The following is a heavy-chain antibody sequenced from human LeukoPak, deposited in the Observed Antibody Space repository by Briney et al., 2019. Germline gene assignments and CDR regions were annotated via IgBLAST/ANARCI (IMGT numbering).Heavy chain of an antibody. Sequence: SETLSLTCTVSGGSISSSSYYWGWIRQPPGKGLEWIGSIYYSGSTYYNPSLKSRVTISVDTSKNQFSLKLSSVTAADTAVYYCARSPSLFGADSDYWGQGTLVTVSS. CDR3: ARSPSLFGADSDY. D-gene: IGHD3-3*01. J-gene: IGHJ4*02. V-gene: IGHV4-39*01. CDR1: GGSISSSSYY. CDR2: IYYSGST.